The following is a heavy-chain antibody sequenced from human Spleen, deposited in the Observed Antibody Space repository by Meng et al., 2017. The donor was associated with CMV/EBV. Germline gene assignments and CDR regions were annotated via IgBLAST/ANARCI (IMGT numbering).Heavy chain of an antibody. V-gene: IGHV4-61*01. CDR3: ARGVGATSYYYYGMDV. CDR2: IHYSGST. CDR1: GGSVSSSSYY. D-gene: IGHD1-26*01. J-gene: IGHJ6*02. Sequence: SETLSLTCTVSGGSVSSSSYYWSWIRQPPGKGLEWIGYIHYSGSTNYNPALKSRVTISVDTSKTQFSVQLSSVTAADTAVYYCARGVGATSYYYYGMDVWGQGTTVTVSS.